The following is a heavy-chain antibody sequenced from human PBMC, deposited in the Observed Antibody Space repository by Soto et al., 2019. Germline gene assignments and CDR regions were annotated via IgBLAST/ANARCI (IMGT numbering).Heavy chain of an antibody. D-gene: IGHD2-2*01. V-gene: IGHV3-23*01. Sequence: PGGSLRLSCAASGFTFSSYAMSWVRQAPGKGLEWVSAISGSGGSTYYADSVKGRFTISRDNSKNTLYLQMNSLRAEDTAVYYCAKKIVPAANYYYYGMDVWGQGTTVTVSS. CDR3: AKKIVPAANYYYYGMDV. CDR2: ISGSGGST. CDR1: GFTFSSYA. J-gene: IGHJ6*02.